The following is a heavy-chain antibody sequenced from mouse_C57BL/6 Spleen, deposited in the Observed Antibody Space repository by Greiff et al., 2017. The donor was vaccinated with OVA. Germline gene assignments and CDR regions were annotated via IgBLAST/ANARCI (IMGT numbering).Heavy chain of an antibody. CDR3: ARGIYDYDGNFAY. CDR2: ISYDGSN. J-gene: IGHJ3*01. V-gene: IGHV3-6*01. D-gene: IGHD2-4*01. Sequence: VQLKESGPGLVKPSQSLSLTCSVTGYSITSGYYWNWIRQFPGNKLEWMGYISYDGSNNYNPSLKNRISITRDTSKNQFFLKLNSVTTEDTATYYCARGIYDYDGNFAYWGQGTLVTVSA. CDR1: GYSITSGYY.